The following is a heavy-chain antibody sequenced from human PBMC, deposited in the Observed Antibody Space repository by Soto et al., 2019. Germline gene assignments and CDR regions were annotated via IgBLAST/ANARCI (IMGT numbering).Heavy chain of an antibody. CDR1: GFTVSSNY. Sequence: GGSLRLSCAASGFTVSSNYMSWVRQAPGKGLEWVSVIYSGGSTYYADSVKGRFTISRDNSKNTLYLQMNSLRAEDTAAYYCARAPVSDSSSGYYCYGKYVWSQRTAVPVSS. J-gene: IGHJ6*02. V-gene: IGHV3-66*01. CDR3: ARAPVSDSSSGYYCYGKYV. CDR2: IYSGGST. D-gene: IGHD6-19*01.